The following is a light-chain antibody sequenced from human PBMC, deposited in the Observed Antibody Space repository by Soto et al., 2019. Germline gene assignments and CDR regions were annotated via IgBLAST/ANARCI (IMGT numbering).Light chain of an antibody. CDR3: QQYNNWPRT. CDR2: GAS. CDR1: QSVSSN. Sequence: EIVVTQSPATLSVSPGERATLSCRASQSVSSNLAWYQQKPGQAPRLLIYGASTRATGIPARFSGSGSGTEFTLTISSLQSADFAVYYCQQYNNWPRTFGQGTKV. J-gene: IGKJ1*01. V-gene: IGKV3-15*01.